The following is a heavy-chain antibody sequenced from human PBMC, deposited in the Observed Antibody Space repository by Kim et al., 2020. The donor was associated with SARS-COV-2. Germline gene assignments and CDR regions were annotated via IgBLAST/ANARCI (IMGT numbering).Heavy chain of an antibody. CDR3: AGPSYSSSSSYDAFDI. D-gene: IGHD6-6*01. CDR1: GGSFSGYY. V-gene: IGHV4-34*01. Sequence: SETLSLTCAVYGGSFSGYYWSWIRQPPGKGLEWIGEINHSGSTNYNPSLKSRVTISVDTSKNQFSLKLSSVTAADTAVYYCAGPSYSSSSSYDAFDIWG. J-gene: IGHJ3*02. CDR2: INHSGST.